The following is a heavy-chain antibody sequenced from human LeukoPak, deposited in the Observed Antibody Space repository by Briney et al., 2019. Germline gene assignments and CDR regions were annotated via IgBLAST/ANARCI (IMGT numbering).Heavy chain of an antibody. CDR1: GYTFTSYA. Sequence: ASVKVSCKASGYTFTSYAMNWVRQAPGQGLEWMGWISAYNSNTNYAQKLQGRVTMTTDTSTSTAYMELRSLRSDDTAVYYCARHDEYYYGSGSYHWFDPWGQGTLVTVSS. J-gene: IGHJ5*02. CDR2: ISAYNSNT. V-gene: IGHV1-18*01. D-gene: IGHD3-10*01. CDR3: ARHDEYYYGSGSYHWFDP.